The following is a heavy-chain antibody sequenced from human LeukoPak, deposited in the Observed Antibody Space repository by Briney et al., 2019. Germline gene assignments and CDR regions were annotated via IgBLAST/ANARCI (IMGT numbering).Heavy chain of an antibody. CDR1: GFTVSSNY. CDR2: IYSGGST. J-gene: IGHJ6*03. V-gene: IGHV3-66*02. Sequence: GGSLRLSCAASGFTVSSNYMSWVRQAPGKGLEWVSVIYSGGSTYYADSVKGRFTISRDNSKNTLYLQMNSLRAEDTAVYYCARGLAAGITYYYYMDVRGKGTTVTVSS. D-gene: IGHD6-13*01. CDR3: ARGLAAGITYYYYMDV.